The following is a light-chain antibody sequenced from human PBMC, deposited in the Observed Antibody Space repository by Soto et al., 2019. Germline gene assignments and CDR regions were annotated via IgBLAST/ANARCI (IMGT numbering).Light chain of an antibody. CDR3: QQRSNWPPVT. CDR1: QSVSSY. Sequence: EIVLTQSPATLSLSPGERATLSCRASQSVSSYLAWYQQKPGQAPRLLIYDASNRATGIPARFSGSGSGTDFTLTISRLEPEDFAIYYCQQRSNWPPVTFGRGTKVEIK. J-gene: IGKJ4*01. CDR2: DAS. V-gene: IGKV3-11*01.